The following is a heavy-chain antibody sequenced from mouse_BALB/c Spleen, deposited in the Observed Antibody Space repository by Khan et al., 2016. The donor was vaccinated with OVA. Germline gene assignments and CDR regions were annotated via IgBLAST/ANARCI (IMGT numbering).Heavy chain of an antibody. CDR1: GYSITSNYA. Sequence: VQLQQSGPGLVKPSQSLSLTCTVTGYSITSNYAWNWIRQFPGKKLEWMGYIRYSGSTNYNPSIKSRISITRDTYKNQFFMQLNSVTTEYTATYYCSSGNYYGYALDYWGQGTTITVSS. D-gene: IGHD1-1*01. V-gene: IGHV3-2*02. CDR3: SSGNYYGYALDY. J-gene: IGHJ4*01. CDR2: IRYSGST.